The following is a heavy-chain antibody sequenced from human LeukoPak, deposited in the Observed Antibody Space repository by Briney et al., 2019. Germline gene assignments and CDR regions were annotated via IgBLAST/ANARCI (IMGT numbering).Heavy chain of an antibody. V-gene: IGHV4-34*01. Sequence: SETLSLTCAGYGGSFSGYYWGWIRQPPGKGLVWIVEINHSGSTNYNPSLKSRVTISVDTSKNQFSLKLSSVTAADTAVYYCARGDGIAVASNFDYWGQGTLVTVSS. CDR2: INHSGST. D-gene: IGHD6-19*01. CDR1: GGSFSGYY. CDR3: ARGDGIAVASNFDY. J-gene: IGHJ4*02.